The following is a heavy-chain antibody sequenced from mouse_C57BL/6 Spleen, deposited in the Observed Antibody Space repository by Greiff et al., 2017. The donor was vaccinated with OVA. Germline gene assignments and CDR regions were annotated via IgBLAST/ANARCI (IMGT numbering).Heavy chain of an antibody. Sequence: EVKLMESGGGLVQPGGSMKLSCAASGFTFSDAWMDWVRQSPEKGLEWVADIRNKANNHATYYAESVKGRFTISRDDSKSSVYLHMTSLRAEDTGIYDCTPLLLWSYAMDYWGQGTSVTVSS. CDR2: IRNKANNHAT. D-gene: IGHD2-1*01. CDR1: GFTFSDAW. CDR3: TPLLLWSYAMDY. V-gene: IGHV6-6*01. J-gene: IGHJ4*01.